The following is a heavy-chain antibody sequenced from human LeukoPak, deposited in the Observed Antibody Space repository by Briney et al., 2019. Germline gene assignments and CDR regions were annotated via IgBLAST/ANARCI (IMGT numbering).Heavy chain of an antibody. J-gene: IGHJ4*02. D-gene: IGHD3-3*01. CDR3: ARDYDFWSGYSPGFDY. V-gene: IGHV3-53*01. CDR1: GFTVSSNY. CDR2: IYSGGST. Sequence: GGSLRLSCAASGFTVSSNYMSWVRQAPGKGLEWVSVIYSGGSTYYADSVKGRFTISRDNAKNSLYLQMNSLRAEDTAVYYCARDYDFWSGYSPGFDYWGQGTLVTASS.